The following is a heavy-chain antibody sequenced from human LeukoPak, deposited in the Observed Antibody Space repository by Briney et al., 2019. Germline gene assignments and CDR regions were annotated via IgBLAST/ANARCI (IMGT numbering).Heavy chain of an antibody. J-gene: IGHJ5*02. CDR2: INHSGST. V-gene: IGHV4-34*01. Sequence: SETLSLTCAVYGGSFSGYYWSWIRQPPGKGLEWIGEINHSGSTNYNPSLKSRVTISVDTSKNQFSLKLSSVTAADTAVYYCARHPYSSGWSSGRRMFDPWGQGTLVTVSS. D-gene: IGHD6-19*01. CDR1: GGSFSGYY. CDR3: ARHPYSSGWSSGRRMFDP.